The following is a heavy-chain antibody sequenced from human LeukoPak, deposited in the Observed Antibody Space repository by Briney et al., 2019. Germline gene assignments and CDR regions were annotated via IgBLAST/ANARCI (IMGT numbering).Heavy chain of an antibody. D-gene: IGHD4-23*01. Sequence: GGSLRLSCAASGFTFSSYSMNWVRQAPGKGLEWVSSISSSSSYIYYADSVKGRFTISRDNAKNSLYLQMNSLRAEDTAVYYCARAKGGGNPLRCYYYYMDVWGKGTTVTVSS. CDR1: GFTFSSYS. CDR2: ISSSSSYI. CDR3: ARAKGGGNPLRCYYYYMDV. V-gene: IGHV3-21*01. J-gene: IGHJ6*03.